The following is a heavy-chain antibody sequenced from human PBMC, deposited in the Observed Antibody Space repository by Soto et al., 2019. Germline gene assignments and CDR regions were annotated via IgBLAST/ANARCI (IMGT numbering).Heavy chain of an antibody. CDR1: GYTLTELS. CDR2: INPSSGST. D-gene: IGHD3-10*01. J-gene: IGHJ6*02. Sequence: ASVKVSCKVSGYTLTELSMHWGRQAPGQGLEWMGIINPSSGSTSYAQKFQGRVTMTRDTSTSTVYMELSSLRSEDTAVYYCARDLRGFGLSVYYYYGMDVWGQGTTVTVSS. V-gene: IGHV1-46*03. CDR3: ARDLRGFGLSVYYYYGMDV.